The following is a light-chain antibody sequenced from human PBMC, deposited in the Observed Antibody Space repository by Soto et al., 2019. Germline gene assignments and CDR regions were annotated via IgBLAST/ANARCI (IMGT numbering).Light chain of an antibody. CDR1: QSILYSSNSKKY. CDR2: WAS. J-gene: IGKJ5*01. V-gene: IGKV4-1*01. CDR3: QQYYRTPIS. Sequence: DIVMTQSPDSLAVSLGERASIDCKASQSILYSSNSKKYLAWYQQKPGQPPKLLIYWASTRGSGVPDRFSGSGSGTDFTLTISSLQAEDVAVYYCQQYYRTPISFCQGTRLEIK.